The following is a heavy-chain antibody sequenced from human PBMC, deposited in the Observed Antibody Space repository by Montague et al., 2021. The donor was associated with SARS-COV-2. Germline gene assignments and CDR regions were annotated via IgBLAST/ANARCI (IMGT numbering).Heavy chain of an antibody. J-gene: IGHJ6*02. Sequence: TLSLTCTVSGGSISSGNYYWTWIRQPAGKGLEWIGRIYTSGSANYNASLKSRVTISLDTSKNQFSLKLSSVTAADTAVYYCASDRERYDYSDYSGEYDYYGMDVWGQGTTVTVSS. CDR2: IYTSGSA. V-gene: IGHV4-61*02. CDR1: GGSISSGNYY. CDR3: ASDRERYDYSDYSGEYDYYGMDV. D-gene: IGHD3-22*01.